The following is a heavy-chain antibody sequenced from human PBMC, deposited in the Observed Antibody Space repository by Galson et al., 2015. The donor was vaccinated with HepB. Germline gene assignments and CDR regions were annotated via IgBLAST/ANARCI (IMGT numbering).Heavy chain of an antibody. CDR3: ARGLRRRAFDI. D-gene: IGHD4-17*01. V-gene: IGHV4-34*01. J-gene: IGHJ3*02. CDR2: INHSGST. CDR1: GGSFSGYY. Sequence: ETLSLTCAVYGGSFSGYYWSWIRQPPGKGLEWIGEINHSGSTNYNPSLKSRVTISVDTSKNQLSLKLSAVTAADTAVYYCARGLRRRAFDIWGQGTMVTVSS.